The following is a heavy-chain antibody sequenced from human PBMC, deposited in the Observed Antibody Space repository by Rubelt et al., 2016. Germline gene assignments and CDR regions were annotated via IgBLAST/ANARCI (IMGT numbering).Heavy chain of an antibody. CDR1: GGSISSYY. CDR3: ARDSGGGYYYYYNGMDV. Sequence: QVQLQESGPGLVKPSETLSLTCTVSGGSISSYYWSWIRQPAGKGLEWIGRIYSSGVTNYNPSLKSRVIMSVETSKNQFSRKLSSVTAADTAVYYCARDSGGGYYYYYNGMDVWGQGTTVTVSS. V-gene: IGHV4-4*07. J-gene: IGHJ6*02. D-gene: IGHD2-15*01. CDR2: IYSSGVT.